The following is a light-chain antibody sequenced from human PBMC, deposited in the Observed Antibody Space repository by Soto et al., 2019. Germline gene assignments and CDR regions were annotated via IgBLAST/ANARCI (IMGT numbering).Light chain of an antibody. CDR3: KSYAGSNTYV. CDR1: KNDIGVYDF. V-gene: IGLV2-8*01. CDR2: GVV. Sequence: QSALTQPPSASGSPGQSVTISCTRTKNDIGVYDFVSWYQHHPGKAPRLIIYGVVQRPSGVPDRFSGSKSGNTASLTVSGLQAADEADYFCKSYAGSNTYVFGSGTKVTVL. J-gene: IGLJ1*01.